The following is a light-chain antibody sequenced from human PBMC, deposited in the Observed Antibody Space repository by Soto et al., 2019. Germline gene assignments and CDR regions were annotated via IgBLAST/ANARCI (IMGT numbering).Light chain of an antibody. V-gene: IGLV1-44*01. CDR3: AAWDDSLNGVV. CDR1: SSNIGSDS. CDR2: NNN. Sequence: QSVLTQPPSASGAPGQRVTISCSGSSSNIGSDSVSWYQQLPGTAPNLLIYNNNQRPSGVPDRFSGSKSGTSASLAISGLQSEDEADYYCAAWDDSLNGVVFGGGTKLTVL. J-gene: IGLJ2*01.